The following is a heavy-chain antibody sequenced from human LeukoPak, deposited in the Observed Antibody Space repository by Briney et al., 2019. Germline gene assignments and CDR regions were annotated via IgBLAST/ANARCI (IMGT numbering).Heavy chain of an antibody. CDR3: ARIPYYYGSSLNWFDP. CDR2: INPNSGGT. Sequence: ASVKASCKASGYTFTGYYMHWVRQAPGQGLEWMGWINPNSGGTNYAQKFQGRVTMTRDTSISTAYMEPSRLRSDDTAVYYCARIPYYYGSSLNWFDPWGQGTLVTVSS. V-gene: IGHV1-2*02. D-gene: IGHD3-10*01. J-gene: IGHJ5*02. CDR1: GYTFTGYY.